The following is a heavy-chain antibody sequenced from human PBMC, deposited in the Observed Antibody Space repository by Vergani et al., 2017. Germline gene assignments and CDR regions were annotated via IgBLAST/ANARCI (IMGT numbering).Heavy chain of an antibody. J-gene: IGHJ5*02. CDR3: ARCRYGSGSYWP. V-gene: IGHV1-46*01. Sequence: QVQLVQSGAEVKKPGASVKVSCKASGYPFTSYYMHWVRQAPGQGLEWMGIINPSGGITSYAEKFQGRVTMTRDTSTSTVYMELSSLRSEDTAVYYCARCRYGSGSYWPWGQGTLVTVSS. CDR2: INPSGGIT. CDR1: GYPFTSYY. D-gene: IGHD3-10*01.